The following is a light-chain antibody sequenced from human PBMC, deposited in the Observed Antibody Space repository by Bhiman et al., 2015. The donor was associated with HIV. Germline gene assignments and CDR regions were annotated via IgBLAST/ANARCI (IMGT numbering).Light chain of an antibody. CDR1: TNDFGGYNY. J-gene: IGLJ1*01. CDR2: DVS. V-gene: IGLV2-11*01. Sequence: QSALTQPRSVSGSPGQSVTISCTGTTNDFGGYNYVSWYQHHPGKAPKLMIYDVSERPSGVPDRFSGSKSGNTASLTISGLQAADEAYYYCSSYISSSTDNYVFGTGTKVTVL. CDR3: SSYISSSTDNYV.